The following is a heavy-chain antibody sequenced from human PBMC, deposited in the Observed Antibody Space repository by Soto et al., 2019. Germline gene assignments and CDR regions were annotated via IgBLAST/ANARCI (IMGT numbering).Heavy chain of an antibody. Sequence: EVLLVESGGGLVKPGGSLRLSCAASGFTFDDYAMHWVRQAPGKGLEWVSGISWNSGSIGYADSVKGRFTISRDNAKNSLYLQMNSLRAEDTALYYCAKDGQQLVRGYFDYWGQGTLVTVSS. V-gene: IGHV3-9*01. CDR1: GFTFDDYA. D-gene: IGHD6-13*01. J-gene: IGHJ4*02. CDR2: ISWNSGSI. CDR3: AKDGQQLVRGYFDY.